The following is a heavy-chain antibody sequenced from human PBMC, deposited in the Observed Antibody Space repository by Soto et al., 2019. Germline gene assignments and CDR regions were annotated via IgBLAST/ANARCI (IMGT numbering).Heavy chain of an antibody. D-gene: IGHD6-6*01. CDR3: AKQYSSSSVWYYYYYMDV. CDR1: GFTFNNYA. V-gene: IGHV3-23*01. CDR2: ISGGTSNT. J-gene: IGHJ6*03. Sequence: GGSLRVSCVASGFTFNNYAMNWVRHAPGKGLEWVSAISGGTSNTYYTDSVKGRFTVSRDKSKNTLYLQVNSLRAEDTAIYYCAKQYSSSSVWYYYYYMDVWGKGTTVTVSS.